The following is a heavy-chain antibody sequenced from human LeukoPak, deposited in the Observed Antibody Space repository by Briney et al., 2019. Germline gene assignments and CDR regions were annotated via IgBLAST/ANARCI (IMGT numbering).Heavy chain of an antibody. J-gene: IGHJ4*02. CDR1: GGSISSGDYY. CDR2: IYYSGST. CDR3: ARGDEELPESGSYYADY. D-gene: IGHD3-10*01. V-gene: IGHV4-30-4*01. Sequence: SETLSLTCTVSGGSISSGDYYWSWIRQPPGKGLEWIGSIYYSGSTYYNPSLKSRVTISEDTSKNQFSLKLSSVTAADTAVYYCARGDEELPESGSYYADYWGQGTLVTVSS.